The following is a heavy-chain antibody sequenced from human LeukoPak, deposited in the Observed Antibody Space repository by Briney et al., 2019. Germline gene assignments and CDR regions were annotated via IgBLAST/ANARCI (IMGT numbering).Heavy chain of an antibody. CDR1: GFGLSILS. CDR3: STDSGRSYFYFDF. CDR2: LRPETGEP. Sequence: GASVKVSCKISGFGLSILSIHCMRQTPGKGLEWVGGLRPETGEPIYAQKFQGRVTMSEDTLTDTAYMDLRSLESEDTAVYYCSTDSGRSYFYFDFWGQGTLVTVSS. D-gene: IGHD3-10*01. V-gene: IGHV1-24*01. J-gene: IGHJ4*02.